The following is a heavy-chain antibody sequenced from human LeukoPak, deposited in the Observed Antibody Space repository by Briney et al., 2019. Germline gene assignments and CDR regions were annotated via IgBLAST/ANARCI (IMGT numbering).Heavy chain of an antibody. CDR2: TYHSGST. J-gene: IGHJ4*02. V-gene: IGHV4-30-2*01. Sequence: PSQTPSLTCAVSGGSISSGGYSWSWIRQPPGKGLEWIGYTYHSGSTYYNPSLKSRVTISVDRSKNQFSLKLSSVTAADTAVYYCARGGSGYDYGTFDYWGQGTLVTVSS. D-gene: IGHD5-12*01. CDR3: ARGGSGYDYGTFDY. CDR1: GGSISSGGYS.